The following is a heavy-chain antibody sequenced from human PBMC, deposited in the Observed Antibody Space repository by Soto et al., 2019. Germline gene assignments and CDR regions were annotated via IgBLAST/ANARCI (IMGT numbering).Heavy chain of an antibody. V-gene: IGHV4-61*01. J-gene: IGHJ6*02. CDR2: IYYSGST. D-gene: IGHD4-4*01. CDR1: GGSVSSGSYY. CDR3: ARDGDYMPYGMDV. Sequence: PSETLSLTCTVSGGSVSSGSYYWSWIRQPPGKGLEWIGYIYYSGSTNYNPSLKSRVTISVDTSKNQFSLKLSSVTAADTAVYYCARDGDYMPYGMDVWGQGTTVIVSS.